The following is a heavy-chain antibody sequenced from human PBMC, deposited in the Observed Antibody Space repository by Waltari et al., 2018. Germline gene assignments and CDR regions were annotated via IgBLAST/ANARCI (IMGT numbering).Heavy chain of an antibody. Sequence: QVQLQQWGAGLLKPSEALSLTCAAHGGSFSGSYWSWIRQPPRKGLEWLGEINHSGSTNDNPSLKIRVTISVDTSKNQFSLKLSSVTAADTAVYYWAREAWSDYDSQGNWFDPWGQGTLVTVSS. CDR1: GGSFSGSY. D-gene: IGHD3-22*01. V-gene: IGHV4-34*01. CDR3: AREAWSDYDSQGNWFDP. CDR2: INHSGST. J-gene: IGHJ5*02.